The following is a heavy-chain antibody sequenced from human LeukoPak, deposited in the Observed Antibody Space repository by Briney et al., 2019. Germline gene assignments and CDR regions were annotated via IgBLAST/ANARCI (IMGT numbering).Heavy chain of an antibody. V-gene: IGHV1-18*01. CDR1: GYTFTSYG. CDR2: ISAYNGNT. CDR3: ARGVGMVRGVITPYYYYYMDV. Sequence: ASVKVSCKASGYTFTSYGISWVRQAPGQGLEWMGWISAYNGNTNYAQKLQGRVTMTTDTSTSTAYMELRSLRSDDTAVYYCARGVGMVRGVITPYYYYYMDVWGKGTTVTV. D-gene: IGHD3-10*01. J-gene: IGHJ6*03.